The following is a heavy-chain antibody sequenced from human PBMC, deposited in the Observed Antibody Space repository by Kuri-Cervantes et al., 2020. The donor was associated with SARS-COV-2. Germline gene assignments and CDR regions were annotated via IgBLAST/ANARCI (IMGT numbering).Heavy chain of an antibody. J-gene: IGHJ4*02. Sequence: ASVQVSCKASGYTFTSYGISWVRQAPGQGLEWMGWISAFNGNTNYAQKLQGRVTMTTDTSTSTAYMELRSLRSDDTAVYYCATTGIAVAGRAGSDYWGQGTLVTVSS. CDR3: ATTGIAVAGRAGSDY. D-gene: IGHD6-19*01. CDR1: GYTFTSYG. V-gene: IGHV1-18*01. CDR2: ISAFNGNT.